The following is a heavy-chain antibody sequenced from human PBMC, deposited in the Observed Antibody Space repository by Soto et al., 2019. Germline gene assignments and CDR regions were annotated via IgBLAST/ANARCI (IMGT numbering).Heavy chain of an antibody. CDR3: ARGGVPPYSYSGRAV. CDR1: GYTFTRSG. Sequence: ASVKVSCKASGYTFTRSGISWVRQAPGQGPEWMGWISSYNGDTNYAQTFQGRVTMTTDTSTSTAYMELRSLRSDDTAVYYCARGGVPPYSYSGRAVGGKGPPVTVPS. CDR2: ISSYNGDT. J-gene: IGHJ6*04. V-gene: IGHV1-18*01.